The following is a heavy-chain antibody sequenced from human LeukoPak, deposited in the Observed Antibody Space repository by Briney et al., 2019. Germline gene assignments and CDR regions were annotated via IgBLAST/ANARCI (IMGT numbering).Heavy chain of an antibody. CDR1: GFTFSTYW. CDR2: IKQDASEK. D-gene: IGHD1-26*01. Sequence: GGSLRLSCAASGFTFSTYWMSWVRQAPGEGPEWVANIKQDASEKYYVDSVKGRFTISRDNAKNSVYLQMNSLRVEDTAVYYCATLAQWEQGYWGQGTLVTVSS. J-gene: IGHJ4*02. CDR3: ATLAQWEQGY. V-gene: IGHV3-7*02.